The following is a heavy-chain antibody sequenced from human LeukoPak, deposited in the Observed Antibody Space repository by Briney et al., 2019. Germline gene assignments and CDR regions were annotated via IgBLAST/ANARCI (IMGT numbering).Heavy chain of an antibody. J-gene: IGHJ4*02. CDR3: ARYGDYPFDY. CDR1: GGSISSSSYY. D-gene: IGHD4-17*01. CDR2: IYYSGST. V-gene: IGHV4-39*01. Sequence: SETLSLTCTVSGGSISSSSYYRGWIRPPPGKGLEWIGSIYYSGSTYYNPSLKSRVTISVDTSKNQFSLKLSSVTAADTAVYYCARYGDYPFDYWGQGTLVTVSS.